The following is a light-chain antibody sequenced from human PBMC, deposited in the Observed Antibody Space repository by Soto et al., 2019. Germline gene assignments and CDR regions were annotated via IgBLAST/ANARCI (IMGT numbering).Light chain of an antibody. CDR3: QQSYTAPSIT. CDR2: GVS. Sequence: DIKMSQSPSSLSASVGDKVTITCRASQSISSSLNWYQQKSGKAPNLLIYGVSRLQGGVPSRFSGSGSGTDFTLSISSLQPEDFATYYCQQSYTAPSITFGQGTRLEI. V-gene: IGKV1-39*01. J-gene: IGKJ5*01. CDR1: QSISSS.